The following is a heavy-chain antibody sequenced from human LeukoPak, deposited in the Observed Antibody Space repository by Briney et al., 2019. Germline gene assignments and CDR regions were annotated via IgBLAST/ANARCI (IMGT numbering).Heavy chain of an antibody. CDR3: ARSRLYYYGSGSYNY. CDR1: GGSLSGYY. CDR2: INHSGST. D-gene: IGHD3-10*01. V-gene: IGHV4-34*01. J-gene: IGHJ4*02. Sequence: SETLSLTCAVYGGSLSGYYWSWIRQPPGKGLEWIGEINHSGSTNYNPSLKSRVTISVDTSKNQFSLKLSSVTAADTAVYYCARSRLYYYGSGSYNYWGQGTLVTVSS.